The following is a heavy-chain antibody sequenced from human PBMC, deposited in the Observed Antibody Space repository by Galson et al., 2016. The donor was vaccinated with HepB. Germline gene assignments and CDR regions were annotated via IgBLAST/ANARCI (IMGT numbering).Heavy chain of an antibody. CDR3: TKDTNLYYGSGSYPLFQN. CDR2: ISWHSANI. CDR1: GFRFDDQA. V-gene: IGHV3-9*01. J-gene: IGHJ4*02. Sequence: SLRLSCAASGFRFDDQAMHWVRQAPGKGLEWVSGISWHSANIGYADSVKGRFTISRDNAKNSLHLQMNSLRAEDTALYYCTKDTNLYYGSGSYPLFQNWGQGTLVTVSS. D-gene: IGHD3-10*01.